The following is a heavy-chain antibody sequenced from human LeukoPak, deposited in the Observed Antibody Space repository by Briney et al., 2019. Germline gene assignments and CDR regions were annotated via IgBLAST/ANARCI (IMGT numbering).Heavy chain of an antibody. CDR2: INPNSGGT. CDR1: GYTFTAYY. J-gene: IGHJ4*02. CDR3: AFGREFGEG. Sequence: ASVTVSYTPSGYTFTAYYMQWVRQAPGQGLEWMGWINPNSGGTNYAQKFQGRVTMTRGTSISTAYMELSRLRYDDTAVYYCAFGREFGEGWGQGTLVTVPS. V-gene: IGHV1-2*02. D-gene: IGHD3-10*01.